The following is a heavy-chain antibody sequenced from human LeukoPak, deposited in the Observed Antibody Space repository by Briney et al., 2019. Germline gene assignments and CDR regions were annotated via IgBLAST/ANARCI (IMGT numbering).Heavy chain of an antibody. D-gene: IGHD3-16*01. J-gene: IGHJ4*01. CDR2: ISSGGNSI. V-gene: IGHV3-48*03. Sequence: PGGSLRLSCAASGFTFSYYEMNWVRQAPGKGLEWVSYISSGGNSIDYADSVKGRFTISRDNAKNSLYLQMNSLRAEDTAVYYCARGDWGTYWGHGTLVTVSS. CDR3: ARGDWGTY. CDR1: GFTFSYYE.